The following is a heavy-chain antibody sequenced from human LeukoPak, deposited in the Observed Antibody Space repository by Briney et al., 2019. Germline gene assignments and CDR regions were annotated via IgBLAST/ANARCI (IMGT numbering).Heavy chain of an antibody. D-gene: IGHD6-19*01. CDR3: ARVHSSGWYYYDYGMDV. V-gene: IGHV4-34*01. Sequence: PETLSLTCAVYGGSSSGYYWSSIRQPPGKGLEWIGEINHSGSTNSNPSLKSRVTISVDTSKNQFSLKLSSVTAADTAVYYCARVHSSGWYYYDYGMDVWGQGTTVTVSS. CDR2: INHSGST. CDR1: GGSSSGYY. J-gene: IGHJ6*02.